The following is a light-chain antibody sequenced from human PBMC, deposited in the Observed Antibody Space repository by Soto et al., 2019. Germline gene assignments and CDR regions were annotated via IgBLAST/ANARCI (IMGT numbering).Light chain of an antibody. J-gene: IGKJ4*01. CDR1: QSISNY. CDR2: AAS. V-gene: IGKV1-39*01. Sequence: IHMTQSPSSLSASVGYRVIITCRTSQSISNYLNWYQHKPGKAPKVLVSAASNLQSGVPSRFSGSGSATVFTLTISSLQPEDFATYFCQQSYTLSPLTFGGGTKVDIK. CDR3: QQSYTLSPLT.